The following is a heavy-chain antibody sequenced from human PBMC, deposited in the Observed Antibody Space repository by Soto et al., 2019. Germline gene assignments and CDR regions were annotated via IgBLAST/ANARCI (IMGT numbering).Heavy chain of an antibody. V-gene: IGHV3-11*01. CDR1: GFTISDYY. J-gene: IGHJ6*03. D-gene: IGHD2-8*01. Sequence: QVQLGESGGGLVQPGGSLRLSCAASGFTISDYYMSWIRQAPGKGLEWVSYISSSVRTIYYADSVKGRFTISRHTDKNSLYLQMNSLRAEDTAVYYCAKEIMYYYCYMDVWAKGTTITVSS. CDR3: AKEIMYYYCYMDV. CDR2: ISSSVRTI.